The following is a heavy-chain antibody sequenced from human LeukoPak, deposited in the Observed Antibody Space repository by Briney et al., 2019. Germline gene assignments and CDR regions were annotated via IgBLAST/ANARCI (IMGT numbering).Heavy chain of an antibody. D-gene: IGHD5-24*01. V-gene: IGHV3-7*01. CDR3: ARDTINWFDP. J-gene: IGHJ5*02. Sequence: PGGSLRLSCAASGFTFSNSWMSWVRQAPGKGLEWVAKIKQDGSEKYYVDCVKGRLTISRDNAKNSLYLQMNSLRAEDTAVYYGARDTINWFDPWGQGTLVTVSS. CDR1: GFTFSNSW. CDR2: IKQDGSEK.